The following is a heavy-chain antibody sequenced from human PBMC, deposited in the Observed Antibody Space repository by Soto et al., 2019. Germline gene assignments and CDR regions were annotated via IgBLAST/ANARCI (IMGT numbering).Heavy chain of an antibody. V-gene: IGHV1-3*01. Sequence: QVQLVQSGAEVKKPGASVKVSCKATGYTFTSYAMHWVRQAPGQRLERMGWINAGNGNTKYSQKFQGRVTITRDTSASRAYMELSSLRSEDTAVYSCARDTAPSDVWGQGTTVTVSS. J-gene: IGHJ6*02. CDR3: ARDTAPSDV. D-gene: IGHD4-17*01. CDR2: INAGNGNT. CDR1: GYTFTSYA.